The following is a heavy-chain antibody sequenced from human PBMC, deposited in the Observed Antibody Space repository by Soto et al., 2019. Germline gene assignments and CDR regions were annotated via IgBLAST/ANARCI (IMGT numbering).Heavy chain of an antibody. D-gene: IGHD3-22*01. V-gene: IGHV3-23*01. Sequence: GGSLRLSCAASGFTFSNYAMSWVRQAPGKGLEWVSAISSSGRQTYYADSVRGRFTILRDNSKNALFLQMHSLRADDTAVYYCAREADFASSGYVLDYWGQGTLVTVSS. CDR3: AREADFASSGYVLDY. J-gene: IGHJ4*02. CDR1: GFTFSNYA. CDR2: ISSSGRQT.